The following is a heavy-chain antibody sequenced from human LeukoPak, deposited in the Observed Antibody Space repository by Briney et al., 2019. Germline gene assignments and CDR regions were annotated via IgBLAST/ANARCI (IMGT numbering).Heavy chain of an antibody. CDR1: GFTFSGYA. CDR2: ISGSGGST. J-gene: IGHJ5*02. CDR3: AKDRGGYCSSTSCYTGIGWFDP. V-gene: IGHV3-23*01. D-gene: IGHD2-2*02. Sequence: TRGSLRLSCAASGFTFSGYAMSWVRQAPGKGLEWVSAISGSGGSTYYADSVKGRFTISRDNSKNTLYLQMNSLRAEDTAVYYCAKDRGGYCSSTSCYTGIGWFDPWGQGTLVTVSS.